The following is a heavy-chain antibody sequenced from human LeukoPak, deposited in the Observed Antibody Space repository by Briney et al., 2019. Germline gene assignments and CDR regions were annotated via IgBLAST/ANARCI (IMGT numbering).Heavy chain of an antibody. CDR1: GFTFSSYS. J-gene: IGHJ4*02. V-gene: IGHV3-21*04. Sequence: PGGSLRLSCAASGFTFSSYSMNWVRQAPGKGLEWVSSISSSSSYIYYADSVKGRFTISRDNAKNSLYLQMNSLRAEDTAVYYCAKVRFSSGWVPFDYWGQGTLVTVSS. CDR3: AKVRFSSGWVPFDY. D-gene: IGHD6-19*01. CDR2: ISSSSSYI.